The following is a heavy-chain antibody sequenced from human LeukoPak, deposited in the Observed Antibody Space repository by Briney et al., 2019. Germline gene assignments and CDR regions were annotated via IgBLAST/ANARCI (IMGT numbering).Heavy chain of an antibody. J-gene: IGHJ4*02. D-gene: IGHD2-15*01. Sequence: GGSLRLSCAASGFTVNSNYMNWVRQAPGKGLEWVSVLYGDGRTYYADSVKGRFTISRDTSKNTLYLQVNSLRAEDTAVYYCARGGGYYPIDYWGQGTLVTVSS. CDR1: GFTVNSNY. CDR3: ARGGGYYPIDY. V-gene: IGHV3-53*01. CDR2: LYGDGRT.